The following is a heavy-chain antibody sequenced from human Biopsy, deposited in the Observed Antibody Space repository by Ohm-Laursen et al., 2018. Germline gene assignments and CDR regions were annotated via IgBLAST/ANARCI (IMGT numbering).Heavy chain of an antibody. V-gene: IGHV4-34*01. Sequence: SDTLSLTCAVYGGSFSGYYWSWIRQPPGKGLEWIGEINHRGSTNYNPSLKSRVTISVDTSKNQFSLKLRSATAADTAVYYCARAVDYYDPYYYYGLDVWGQGTTVTVSS. D-gene: IGHD3-16*01. CDR1: GGSFSGYY. CDR2: INHRGST. CDR3: ARAVDYYDPYYYYGLDV. J-gene: IGHJ6*02.